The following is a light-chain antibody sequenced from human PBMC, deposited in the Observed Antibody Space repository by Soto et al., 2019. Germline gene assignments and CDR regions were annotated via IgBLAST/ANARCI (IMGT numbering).Light chain of an antibody. J-gene: IGKJ1*01. CDR2: DAS. Sequence: EIVLTQSPATLSLSPGERATLSCRASQSVSSYLAWYQQKPGQAPRLLIYDASTRATGIPARFSGSGSGTEFTLTISSLQSEDFAVYYCQRYNNWPPWTFGQGTKVDIK. CDR1: QSVSSY. CDR3: QRYNNWPPWT. V-gene: IGKV3-15*01.